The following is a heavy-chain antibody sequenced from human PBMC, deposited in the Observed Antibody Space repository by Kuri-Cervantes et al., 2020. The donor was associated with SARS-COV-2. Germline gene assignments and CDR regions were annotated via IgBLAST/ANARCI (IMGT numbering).Heavy chain of an antibody. Sequence: GESLKISCAASGFTFSSYSMNWVRQAPGKGLEWVSSISSSSSYIYYADLVKGRFTISRDNAKNSLYLQMNSLRAEDTAVYYCASQGRGYSSSGNSCFFDYWGQGALVTVSS. CDR1: GFTFSSYS. V-gene: IGHV3-21*01. CDR2: ISSSSSYI. D-gene: IGHD6-13*01. CDR3: ASQGRGYSSSGNSCFFDY. J-gene: IGHJ4*02.